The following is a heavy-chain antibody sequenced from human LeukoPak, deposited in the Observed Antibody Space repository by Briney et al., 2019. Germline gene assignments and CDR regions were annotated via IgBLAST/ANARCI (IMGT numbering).Heavy chain of an antibody. J-gene: IGHJ4*02. CDR3: ARSIVVVPAAPAPFDY. CDR1: GGTFSSYA. V-gene: IGHV1-69*13. CDR2: IIPIFGTA. Sequence: SVKVSCKASGGTFSSYAISWVRQAPGQGLEWTGGIIPIFGTANYAQKFQGRVTITADESTSTAYMELSSLRSEDTAVYYCARSIVVVPAAPAPFDYWGQGTLVTVSS. D-gene: IGHD2-2*01.